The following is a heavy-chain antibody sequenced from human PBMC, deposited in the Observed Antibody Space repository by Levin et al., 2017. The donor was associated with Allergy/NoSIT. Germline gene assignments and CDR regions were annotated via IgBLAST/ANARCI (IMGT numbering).Heavy chain of an antibody. D-gene: IGHD3-22*01. Sequence: GESLKISCAASGFTFTSFGMHWVRQAPGKGLEWVAVISYDGSNKYYADSVKGRFTISRDNSKNTLYLQMNSLRVEDTAVYYCASTYVSSEYYNDAFDIWGQGTMVTVSS. CDR3: ASTYVSSEYYNDAFDI. CDR2: ISYDGSNK. J-gene: IGHJ3*02. CDR1: GFTFTSFG. V-gene: IGHV3-30*03.